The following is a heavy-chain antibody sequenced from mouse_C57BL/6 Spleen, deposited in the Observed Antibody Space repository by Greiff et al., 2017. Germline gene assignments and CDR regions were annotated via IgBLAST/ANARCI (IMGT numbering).Heavy chain of an antibody. CDR2: IDPEDGET. D-gene: IGHD2-2*01. CDR1: GFNITDYY. V-gene: IGHV14-2*01. CDR3: ALWLSYYAMDY. Sequence: VQLQQSGAELVKPGASVKLSCTASGFNITDYYMHWVKQRTEQGLEWIGRIDPEDGETKYAPKFQGKATITADTSSNTAYLQLSSLTSEDTAVYYGALWLSYYAMDYWGQGTSVTVSS. J-gene: IGHJ4*01.